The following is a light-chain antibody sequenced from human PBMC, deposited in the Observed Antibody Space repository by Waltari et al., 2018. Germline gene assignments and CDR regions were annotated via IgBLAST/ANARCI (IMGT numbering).Light chain of an antibody. CDR3: QHHFRLPAT. Sequence: IMLTQSPGTLSLSPGERATLSCRARQSISRYLAWYQQKPGQAPRLLIYGDSPGATGIPDRFSGSGSGTDFSLTISGLEPEDSAVYYCQHHFRLPATFGQGTKVEIK. CDR1: QSISRY. J-gene: IGKJ1*01. CDR2: GDS. V-gene: IGKV3-20*01.